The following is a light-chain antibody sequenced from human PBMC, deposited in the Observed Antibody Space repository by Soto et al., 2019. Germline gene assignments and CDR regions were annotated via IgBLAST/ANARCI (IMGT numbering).Light chain of an antibody. CDR3: QQYNNWPPEGT. V-gene: IGKV4-1*01. Sequence: DIVMTQSPDSLAVSLGERATINCKSSQSVLYSSNNKNYLAWYQQRPGQPPKLLIYWASTRESGVPDRFSGSGSGTEFTLTISSLQSEDFAVYYCQQYNNWPPEGTFGQGTKLEIK. CDR2: WAS. J-gene: IGKJ2*01. CDR1: QSVLYSSNNKNY.